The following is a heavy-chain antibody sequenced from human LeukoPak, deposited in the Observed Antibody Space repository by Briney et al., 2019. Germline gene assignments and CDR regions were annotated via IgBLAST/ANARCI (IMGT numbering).Heavy chain of an antibody. CDR2: ISASSSYI. CDR1: GFTFNTYT. V-gene: IGHV3-21*01. D-gene: IGHD6-13*01. J-gene: IGHJ4*02. Sequence: GGSLRLSCAASGFTFNTYTMNWVRQAPGKGLEWVSSISASSSYIYYADSLKGRFTISRDNAKNSLYLQMNSLRAEDTAVYYCATNHGVRQQLAPFDYWGQGTLVTVSS. CDR3: ATNHGVRQQLAPFDY.